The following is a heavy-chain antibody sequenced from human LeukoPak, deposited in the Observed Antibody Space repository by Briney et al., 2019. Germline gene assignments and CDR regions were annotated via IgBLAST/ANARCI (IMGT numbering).Heavy chain of an antibody. V-gene: IGHV3-30*03. CDR1: GFTLSRYG. CDR3: ARVFDAFDI. CDR2: MSYDGSNE. Sequence: GGSLRLSCAASGFTLSRYGMHWVRQAPDKGLEWVAVMSYDGSNEYYADSVKGRFTISRDNSKNTLYLQMNSLRAEDTAVYYCARVFDAFDIWGQGTMVTVSS. J-gene: IGHJ3*02.